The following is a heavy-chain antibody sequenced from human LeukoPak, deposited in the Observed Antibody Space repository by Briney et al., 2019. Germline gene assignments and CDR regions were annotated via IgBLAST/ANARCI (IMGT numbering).Heavy chain of an antibody. D-gene: IGHD6-25*01. J-gene: IGHJ6*03. Sequence: GGSLRLSRAASGFTFDDYGMSWVRQAPGKGLEWVSGINWNGGSTGYADSVKGRFTISRDNAKNSLYLQMNSLRAEDTALYYCARGRPYYYMDVWGKGTTVTVSS. CDR2: INWNGGST. V-gene: IGHV3-20*04. CDR1: GFTFDDYG. CDR3: ARGRPYYYMDV.